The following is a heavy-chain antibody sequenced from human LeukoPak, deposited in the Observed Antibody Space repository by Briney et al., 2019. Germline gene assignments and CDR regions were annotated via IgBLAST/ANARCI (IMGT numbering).Heavy chain of an antibody. Sequence: SVKVSCKASGGTFSSYAISWVRQAPGQGLEWMGGIIPIFGTANYAQKFQGRVTITADKSTSTAYMELSSLRSEDTAVYYCARDPQPYYYDSSGYFDYWGQGTLVTVSS. V-gene: IGHV1-69*06. CDR3: ARDPQPYYYDSSGYFDY. CDR2: IIPIFGTA. J-gene: IGHJ4*02. D-gene: IGHD3-22*01. CDR1: GGTFSSYA.